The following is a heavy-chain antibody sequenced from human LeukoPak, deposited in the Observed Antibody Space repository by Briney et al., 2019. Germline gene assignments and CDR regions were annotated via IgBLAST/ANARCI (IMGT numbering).Heavy chain of an antibody. Sequence: GGSLRLSCAASGFTFSDYYMGWIRQAPGKGLEWVSYISSSGSTIYYADSVKGRFTISRDNAKHSLSLQMNRLRADRPAVYYCATGVGVEWGYGGKPIHYGGQETLLTVSS. CDR3: ATGVGVEWGYGGKPIHY. V-gene: IGHV3-11*01. CDR1: GFTFSDYY. D-gene: IGHD4-23*01. J-gene: IGHJ4*02. CDR2: ISSSGSTI.